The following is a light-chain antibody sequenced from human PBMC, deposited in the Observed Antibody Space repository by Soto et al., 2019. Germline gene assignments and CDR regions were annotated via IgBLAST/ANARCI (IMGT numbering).Light chain of an antibody. CDR1: QDISDD. CDR3: LQNHNYPRT. J-gene: IGKJ1*01. Sequence: AIQMTQSPSSLSASVGDRVTITCRASQDISDDVGWYQQTPGKAPKLLISGASRLQSGVPSRFSGSGSGAAFTLTITSLRPEDSATYYCLQNHNYPRTFGQGTKGDIK. V-gene: IGKV1-6*01. CDR2: GAS.